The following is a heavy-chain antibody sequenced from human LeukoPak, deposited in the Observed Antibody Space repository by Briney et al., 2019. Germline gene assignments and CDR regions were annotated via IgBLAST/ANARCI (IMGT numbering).Heavy chain of an antibody. Sequence: SETLSLTCAVYGGSFSGYYWSWIRQPPGKGLEWIGEINHSGSTNYNPSLKSRVTISVDTSKNQFSLKLSSVTAADTAVYYCARNPHITMARGVIDWFDPWGQGTLVTVSS. CDR3: ARNPHITMARGVIDWFDP. V-gene: IGHV4-34*01. J-gene: IGHJ5*02. D-gene: IGHD3-10*01. CDR2: INHSGST. CDR1: GGSFSGYY.